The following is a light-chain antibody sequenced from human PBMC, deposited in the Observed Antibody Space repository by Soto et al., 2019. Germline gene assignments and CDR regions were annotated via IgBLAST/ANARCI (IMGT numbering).Light chain of an antibody. CDR1: QGISTW. J-gene: IGKJ1*01. CDR3: QQTNSFPWT. Sequence: DIQMTQSPSSVYASVGDRVTITCRASQGISTWLAWYQQKAGQAPKLLIYATSSVHTGVPSRFSGSGSGTDFTLTISSLQPEDFATYFCQQTNSFPWTFGQGTKVE. CDR2: ATS. V-gene: IGKV1-12*01.